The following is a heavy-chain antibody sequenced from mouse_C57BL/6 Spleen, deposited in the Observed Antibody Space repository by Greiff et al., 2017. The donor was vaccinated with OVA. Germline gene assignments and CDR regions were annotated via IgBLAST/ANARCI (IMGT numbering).Heavy chain of an antibody. J-gene: IGHJ2*01. D-gene: IGHD1-3*01. CDR2: INPSTGGT. CDR3: ARDYNPFDY. Sequence: VQLQQSGPELVKPGASVKISCKASGYSFTGYYMNWVKQSPEKSLEWIGEINPSTGGTTYNQKFKAKATLTVDKSSSTAYMQLKSLTSEDSAVYYCARDYNPFDYWGQGTTLTVSS. V-gene: IGHV1-42*01. CDR1: GYSFTGYY.